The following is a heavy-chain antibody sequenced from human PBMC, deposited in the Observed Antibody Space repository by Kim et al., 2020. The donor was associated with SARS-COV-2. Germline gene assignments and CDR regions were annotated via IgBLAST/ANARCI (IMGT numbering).Heavy chain of an antibody. CDR3: AKRTYFWTGYFDA. V-gene: IGHV3-23*01. CDR1: GFIFGDYA. D-gene: IGHD3-3*01. J-gene: IGHJ4*02. Sequence: GGSLRLSCAVSGFIFGDYAMSWVRQAPGKGLEWVSSLRGDGGITYYADSVKGRFTVSRDNSKNTLYLQMNSLRADDTALYYCAKRTYFWTGYFDAWGRGTMVTVSS. CDR2: LRGDGGIT.